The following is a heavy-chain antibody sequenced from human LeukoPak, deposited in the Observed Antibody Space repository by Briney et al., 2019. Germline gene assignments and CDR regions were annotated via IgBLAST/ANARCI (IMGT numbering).Heavy chain of an antibody. CDR1: GFTVRSHY. CDR2: IYSDGST. D-gene: IGHD6-19*01. J-gene: IGHJ4*02. V-gene: IGHV3-53*01. Sequence: PGGSLRLSCAVSGFTVRSHYMNWVRQAPGKGLEWVSIIYSDGSTYYADSVKGRFTISRDNSRNTLYFQMNSLRAEDTAVYYCARGGDTSGPPFDYWGQGTLVTVSS. CDR3: ARGGDTSGPPFDY.